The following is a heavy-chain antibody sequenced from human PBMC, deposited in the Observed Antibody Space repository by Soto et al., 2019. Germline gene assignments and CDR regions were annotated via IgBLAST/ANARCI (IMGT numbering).Heavy chain of an antibody. Sequence: QVQLVESGGGVVQPGRSLRLSCAASGFTFSSYGMHWVRQAPGKGLEWVAVIWYDGSNKYYADSVKGRFTISRDNSKNTLYRQMNSLRAGDTAVYYCAGDGYCSGGSCYSVPVFDYWGQGTLVTVSS. V-gene: IGHV3-33*01. CDR2: IWYDGSNK. CDR1: GFTFSSYG. J-gene: IGHJ4*02. CDR3: AGDGYCSGGSCYSVPVFDY. D-gene: IGHD2-15*01.